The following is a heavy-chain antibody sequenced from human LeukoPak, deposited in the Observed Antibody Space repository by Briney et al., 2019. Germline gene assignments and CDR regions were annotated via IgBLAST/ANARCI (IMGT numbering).Heavy chain of an antibody. V-gene: IGHV1-2*04. Sequence: ASVKVSCKASGYTFTNYDINWVRQAPGQGLEWMGWINPNSGGTNYAQKFQGWVTMTRDTSISTAYMELSRLRSDDTAVYYCALIRGRAGDYWGQGTLVTVSS. CDR1: GYTFTNYD. D-gene: IGHD3-16*01. CDR2: INPNSGGT. CDR3: ALIRGRAGDY. J-gene: IGHJ4*02.